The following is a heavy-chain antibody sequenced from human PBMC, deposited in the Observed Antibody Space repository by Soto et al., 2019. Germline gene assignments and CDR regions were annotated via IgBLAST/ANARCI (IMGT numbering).Heavy chain of an antibody. CDR1: GVSITSYY. D-gene: IGHD1-20*01. V-gene: IGHV4-59*01. Sequence: LSLTCSVSGVSITSYYWTWIRHPPGKGLEWIGYVYHTGNTYYNPSLKSRVTISLDTSKHQVSLRLRSVTAADTAVYYCAREQYNWKLWGQGTLVTVSS. J-gene: IGHJ4*02. CDR2: VYHTGNT. CDR3: AREQYNWKL.